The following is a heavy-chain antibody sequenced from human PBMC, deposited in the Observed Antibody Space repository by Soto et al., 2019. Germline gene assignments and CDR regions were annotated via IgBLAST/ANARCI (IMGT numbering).Heavy chain of an antibody. D-gene: IGHD2-15*01. CDR2: ISAYNGNT. J-gene: IGHJ6*03. CDR3: ARVDQYCSGGSCYLSGYYYYYYMDV. Sequence: ASVKVSCKASGYTFTSYGISWVRQAPGQGLEWMGWISAYNGNTNYAQKLQGRVTMTTDTSTSTAYMELRSLRSDDTAVYYCARVDQYCSGGSCYLSGYYYYYYMDVWGKGTTVTVSS. CDR1: GYTFTSYG. V-gene: IGHV1-18*01.